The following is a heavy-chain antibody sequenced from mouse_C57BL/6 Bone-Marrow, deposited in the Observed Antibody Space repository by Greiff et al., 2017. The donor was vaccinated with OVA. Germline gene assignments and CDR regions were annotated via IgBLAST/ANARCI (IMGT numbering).Heavy chain of an antibody. J-gene: IGHJ4*01. D-gene: IGHD2-2*01. Sequence: VQLQQTGAELVRPGASVKLSCTASGFNIKDDYMHWVKQRPEQGLEWIGWIDPENGDTEYASKFQGKATITADTSSNTAFLQLSSLTSEDTAVYYCTTYGYGYYAMDYWGQGTSVTVSS. CDR1: GFNIKDDY. CDR2: IDPENGDT. CDR3: TTYGYGYYAMDY. V-gene: IGHV14-4*01.